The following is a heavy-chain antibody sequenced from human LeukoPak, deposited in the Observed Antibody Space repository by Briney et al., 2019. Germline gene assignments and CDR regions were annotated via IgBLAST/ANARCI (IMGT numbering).Heavy chain of an antibody. CDR2: ISWNSGNI. Sequence: PGGSRRLSCAASGFIFDDYAMHWVRQAPGKGLEWVSGISWNSGNIGYADSVKGRFTISRDNAKNSLYLQMNSLRAEDTALYYCAKAGIIGGLNYYYGMDVWGQGTTVTVSS. V-gene: IGHV3-9*01. CDR3: AKAGIIGGLNYYYGMDV. D-gene: IGHD2-15*01. J-gene: IGHJ6*02. CDR1: GFIFDDYA.